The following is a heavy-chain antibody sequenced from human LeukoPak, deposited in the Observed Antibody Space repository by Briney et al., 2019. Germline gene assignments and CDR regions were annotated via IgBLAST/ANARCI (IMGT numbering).Heavy chain of an antibody. J-gene: IGHJ6*03. Sequence: GGSLRLSCAASGFTFSSYSMNWVRQAPGKGLEWVSSISRSSYYIYYTDSVKGRFTISRDNAKNPLYLQMNSLRAEDTAVYYCARDPPLVSGPVYYYYYMDVWGKGTTVTDSS. D-gene: IGHD5/OR15-5a*01. CDR3: ARDPPLVSGPVYYYYYMDV. CDR1: GFTFSSYS. CDR2: ISRSSYYI. V-gene: IGHV3-21*01.